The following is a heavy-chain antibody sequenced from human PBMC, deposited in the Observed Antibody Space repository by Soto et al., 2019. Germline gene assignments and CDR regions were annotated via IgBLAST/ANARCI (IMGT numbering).Heavy chain of an antibody. CDR1: CGSISSSY. CDR2: IYDNGSP. Sequence: SETLSLTCTVSCGSISSSYWRCIRQPPGKGLEWLACIYDNGSPYYNPSLKSRATISLDMSKNQFSLKLTSVTAAATAVYYCARDKYCSVGSCRKNWLDPWCQGTLVTVSS. V-gene: IGHV4-59*01. D-gene: IGHD2-15*01. J-gene: IGHJ5*02. CDR3: ARDKYCSVGSCRKNWLDP.